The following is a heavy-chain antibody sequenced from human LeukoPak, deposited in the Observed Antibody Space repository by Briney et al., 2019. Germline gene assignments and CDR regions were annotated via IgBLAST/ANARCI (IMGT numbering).Heavy chain of an antibody. V-gene: IGHV1-69*05. CDR3: ARDFGVGATTFDY. Sequence: ASVKVSXKASGGTFSSYAISWVRQAPGQGLEWMGRIIPIFGTANYAQKFQGRVTITTDESTSTAYMELSSLRSEDTAVYYCARDFGVGATTFDYWGQGTLVTVSS. J-gene: IGHJ4*02. CDR2: IIPIFGTA. D-gene: IGHD1-26*01. CDR1: GGTFSSYA.